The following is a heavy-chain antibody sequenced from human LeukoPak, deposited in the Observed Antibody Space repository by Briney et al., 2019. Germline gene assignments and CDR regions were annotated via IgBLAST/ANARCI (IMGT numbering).Heavy chain of an antibody. CDR2: ISYSGST. CDR3: ARHAIWLAHHYYYMDV. Sequence: SETLSLTCTVSGYSISSAFYWGWIRQPPGKGLEWIGSISYSGSTYYNPPLKSRVTTSVDTSNEQFSLRLTSVTAADTAVYYCARHAIWLAHHYYYMDVWSKGTTVTVSS. CDR1: GYSISSAFY. V-gene: IGHV4-38-2*02. J-gene: IGHJ6*03. D-gene: IGHD6-19*01.